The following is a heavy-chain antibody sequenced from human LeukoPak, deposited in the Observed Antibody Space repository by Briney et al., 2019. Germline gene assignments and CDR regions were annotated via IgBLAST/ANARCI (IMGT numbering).Heavy chain of an antibody. V-gene: IGHV1-2*02. D-gene: IGHD3-16*01. CDR1: GYTYTGYY. CDR2: INPNGGGT. J-gene: IGHJ3*02. Sequence: GASVKVSCKASGYTYTGYYMHWVRQAPGQGLEVMGWINPNGGGTNYAQKFQGRVTMTRDTSISTAYMELSRLRSDDTAVYYCARVVGGVMSAFDIWGQGTMVTVSS. CDR3: ARVVGGVMSAFDI.